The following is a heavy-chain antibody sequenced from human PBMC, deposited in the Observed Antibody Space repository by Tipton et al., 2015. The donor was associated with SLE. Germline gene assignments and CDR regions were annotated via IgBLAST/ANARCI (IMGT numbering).Heavy chain of an antibody. CDR2: ISSSGSTI. V-gene: IGHV3-11*04. D-gene: IGHD6-19*01. Sequence: SLRLSCAASGFTFSDYFMSWVRQAPGKGLEWVSYISSSGSTIYYADSVKGRFTISRDNAKNSLYLQMNSLRAEDTAVYYCARDRSGWFEYFENWGQGTLVTVSS. CDR3: ARDRSGWFEYFEN. J-gene: IGHJ1*01. CDR1: GFTFSDYF.